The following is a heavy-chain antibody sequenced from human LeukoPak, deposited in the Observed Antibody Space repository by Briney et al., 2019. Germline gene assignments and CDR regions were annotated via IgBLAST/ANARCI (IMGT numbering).Heavy chain of an antibody. Sequence: GGSLRLSCAASGFTFSTYTLHWVRQAPGKGLEYVSAITGDGLTTFYANSVKGRFTISRDNSKNTLYLQMGSLRPEDMAVYYCARRNGANFDNWGQGTLVTVSS. J-gene: IGHJ4*02. V-gene: IGHV3-64*01. D-gene: IGHD4/OR15-4a*01. CDR3: ARRNGANFDN. CDR2: ITGDGLTT. CDR1: GFTFSTYT.